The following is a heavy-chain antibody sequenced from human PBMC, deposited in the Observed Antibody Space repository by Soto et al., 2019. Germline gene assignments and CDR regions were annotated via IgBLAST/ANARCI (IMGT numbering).Heavy chain of an antibody. V-gene: IGHV3-7*03. D-gene: IGHD3-22*01. Sequence: EVHLEESGGGLVQPGGSLRLSCAASGFTFGSYWMSWVRQAPGKGLEWVVNIKPDGSDRYYVDSVKGRFTISRDNAKNSLYLQMNSLRAEDTALYYCAKSCCYYDSSGYYAKWGQGTLVTVSS. CDR1: GFTFGSYW. J-gene: IGHJ4*02. CDR2: IKPDGSDR. CDR3: AKSCCYYDSSGYYAK.